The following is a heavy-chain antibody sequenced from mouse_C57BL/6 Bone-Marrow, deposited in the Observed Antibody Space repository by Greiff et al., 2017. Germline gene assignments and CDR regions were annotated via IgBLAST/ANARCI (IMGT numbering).Heavy chain of an antibody. Sequence: SGAELVKPGASVKISCKASGYAFSSYWMNWVKQRPGKGLEWIGQIYPGDGDTNYNGKFKGKATLTAYKSSSTAYMQLSSLTSEDSAVYFCVRFAYYRHDMDYWGQGTSVTVSS. V-gene: IGHV1-80*01. CDR1: GYAFSSYW. CDR3: VRFAYYRHDMDY. J-gene: IGHJ4*01. CDR2: IYPGDGDT. D-gene: IGHD2-12*01.